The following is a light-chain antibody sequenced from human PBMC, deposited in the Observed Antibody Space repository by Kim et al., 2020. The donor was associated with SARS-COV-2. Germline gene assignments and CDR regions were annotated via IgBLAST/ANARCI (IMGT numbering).Light chain of an antibody. J-gene: IGKJ1*01. CDR3: QQYSGDSQT. CDR1: QSINDW. Sequence: DIQMTQSPSTLSASVGDRVIITCRASQSINDWLAWYQQKPGKAPKLLIYKASSLESGVPSRFSGSGSGTEFTLSISGLQTEDLATYYCQQYSGDSQTFGQGTKVYIK. CDR2: KAS. V-gene: IGKV1-5*03.